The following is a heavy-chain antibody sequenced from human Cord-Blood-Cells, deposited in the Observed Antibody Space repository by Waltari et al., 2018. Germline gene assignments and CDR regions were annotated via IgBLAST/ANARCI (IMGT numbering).Heavy chain of an antibody. V-gene: IGHV4-39*01. CDR2: IYYSGST. J-gene: IGHJ3*02. Sequence: QLQLQESGPGLVKPSETLSLTCTVSGGSISSSSYYWGWIRQPPGKGLEWIGSIYYSGSTDYNPSRKSRVTISVDTSKNQFSLKLSSVTAADTAVYYCARSQGICSGGSCYSDAFDIWGQGTMVTVSS. CDR1: GGSISSSSYY. D-gene: IGHD2-15*01. CDR3: ARSQGICSGGSCYSDAFDI.